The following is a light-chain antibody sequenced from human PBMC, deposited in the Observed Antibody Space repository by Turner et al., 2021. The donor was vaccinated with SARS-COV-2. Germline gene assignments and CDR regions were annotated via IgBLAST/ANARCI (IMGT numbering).Light chain of an antibody. Sequence: DIVMTQSPDSLAVSLGERTTINCKSSQTVLYSSNNKNYLAWYQQKPGQPPKLLISWASTRESGVPDRFSGSGSGTDFTLTISSLQAEDVAVYYCQQFQDTPWTFGQGTKVEIK. J-gene: IGKJ1*01. V-gene: IGKV4-1*01. CDR1: QTVLYSSNNKNY. CDR2: WAS. CDR3: QQFQDTPWT.